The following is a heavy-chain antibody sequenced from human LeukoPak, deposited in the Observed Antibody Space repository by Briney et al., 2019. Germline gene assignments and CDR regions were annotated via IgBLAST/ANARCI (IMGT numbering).Heavy chain of an antibody. Sequence: SVKDSCKASGGTFSSYAISWVRQAPGQGLEWMGGIIPIFGTANYAQKFQGRVTITADESTSTAYMELSSLRSEDTAVYYCARGSYYDSSGYYKYYFDYWGQGTLVTVSS. CDR2: IIPIFGTA. V-gene: IGHV1-69*13. D-gene: IGHD3-22*01. CDR1: GGTFSSYA. J-gene: IGHJ4*02. CDR3: ARGSYYDSSGYYKYYFDY.